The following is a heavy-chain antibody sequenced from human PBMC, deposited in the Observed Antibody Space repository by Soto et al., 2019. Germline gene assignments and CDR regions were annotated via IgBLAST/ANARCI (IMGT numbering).Heavy chain of an antibody. CDR2: INHAGKN. CDR3: ARGGSSDWQVALDI. J-gene: IGHJ3*02. Sequence: ASETLSLTCAVSSEYLGSYYWNWIRQSPGKGLEWIGEINHAGKNNYSPSLKSRVTMSIDMSRNLVSLKLTSVTAADTAVYYCARGGSSDWQVALDIWGQGTMVTVSS. V-gene: IGHV4-34*01. CDR1: SEYLGSYY. D-gene: IGHD6-19*01.